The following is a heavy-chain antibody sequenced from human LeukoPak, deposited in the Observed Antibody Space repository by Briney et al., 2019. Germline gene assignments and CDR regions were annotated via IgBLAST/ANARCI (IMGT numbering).Heavy chain of an antibody. CDR1: GSTFSSHG. V-gene: IGHV3-30*02. Sequence: GGCLRVSCAASGSTFSSHGMHWVRQAPGKRLDWVAFTRYDGSKKFYADSVKGRFTISRDNSKNTLDLQMNSLRTDDTAVYYCAKVDDYYGSGSYLVDSWGQGTLVTVSS. CDR3: AKVDDYYGSGSYLVDS. CDR2: TRYDGSKK. J-gene: IGHJ4*02. D-gene: IGHD3-10*01.